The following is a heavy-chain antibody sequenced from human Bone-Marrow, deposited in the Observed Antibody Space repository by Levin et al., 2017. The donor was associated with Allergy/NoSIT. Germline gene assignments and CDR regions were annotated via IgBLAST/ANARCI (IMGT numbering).Heavy chain of an antibody. Sequence: GESLKISCKASGYSFTDFYLHWIRQAPRQGLEWMGWISPNSGGTNYAQKFQGRVTMSRDTSISTAYMELSRLRSDDTAVYYCSRRPHYYDSSGYYGSHAFDIWGQGTMVTVS. CDR1: GYSFTDFY. V-gene: IGHV1-2*02. D-gene: IGHD3-22*01. J-gene: IGHJ3*02. CDR2: ISPNSGGT. CDR3: SRRPHYYDSSGYYGSHAFDI.